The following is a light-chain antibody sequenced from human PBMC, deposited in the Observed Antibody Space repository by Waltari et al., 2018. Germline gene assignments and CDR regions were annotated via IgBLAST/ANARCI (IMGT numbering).Light chain of an antibody. CDR2: AAS. CDR3: QQYYSNPAT. J-gene: IGKJ1*01. CDR1: QGISSY. V-gene: IGKV1-8*01. Sequence: AIRMTQSPSSLSASTGDRVTITCRASQGISSYLAWYQQKPGKAPKVLIYAASTLQSGVPSRFSGSGSGTDFTLTISCLQSEDFAIYYCQQYYSNPATFGQGTKVEIK.